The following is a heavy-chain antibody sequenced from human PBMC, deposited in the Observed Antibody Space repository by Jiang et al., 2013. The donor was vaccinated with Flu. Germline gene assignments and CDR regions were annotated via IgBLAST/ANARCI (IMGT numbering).Heavy chain of an antibody. CDR1: GDSVSSNSAA. V-gene: IGHV6-1*01. J-gene: IGHJ6*02. CDR3: ARVGNQPLLYYPAPPYYYGMDV. D-gene: IGHD2-2*02. CDR2: TYYRSKWYN. Sequence: QTLSLTCAISGDSVSSNSAAWNWIRQSPSRGLEWLGRTYYRSKWYNDYAVSVKSRITINPDTSKNQFSLQLNSVTPEDTAVYYCARVGNQPLLYYPAPPYYYGMDVWGQGTTVTVSS.